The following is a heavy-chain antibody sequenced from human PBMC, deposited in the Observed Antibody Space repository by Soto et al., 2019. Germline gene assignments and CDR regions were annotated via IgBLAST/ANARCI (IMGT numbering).Heavy chain of an antibody. V-gene: IGHV2-5*02. Sequence: QITLKESGPTLVKPTQTLTLTCTFSGFSLSTSGVGVGWIRQPPGKALEWLALIYWDDAKEYSPSLKSRLTITKDPSKNQVVLTMTNMGPVDTATYYCTHKGGGDRILDYWGQGTLVTVSS. CDR3: THKGGGDRILDY. CDR2: IYWDDAK. J-gene: IGHJ4*02. CDR1: GFSLSTSGVG. D-gene: IGHD3-16*01.